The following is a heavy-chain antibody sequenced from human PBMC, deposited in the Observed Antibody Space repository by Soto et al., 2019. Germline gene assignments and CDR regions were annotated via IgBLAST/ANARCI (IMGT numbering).Heavy chain of an antibody. CDR3: ARDGREASGMDV. CDR1: GGSISSHY. J-gene: IGHJ6*02. CDR2: IYYRGST. Sequence: PSETLSLTGTASGGSISSHYWSWVRQDQGKGPEWIGHIYYRGSTNYNPSLRSRSSISVDTSKNQFSLELKYVTTADTAVYYCARDGREASGMDVWGQGTKVTVSS. V-gene: IGHV4-59*11. D-gene: IGHD1-26*01.